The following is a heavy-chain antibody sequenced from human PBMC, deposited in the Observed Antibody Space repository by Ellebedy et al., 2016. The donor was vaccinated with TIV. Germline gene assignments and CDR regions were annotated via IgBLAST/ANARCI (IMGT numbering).Heavy chain of an antibody. CDR3: ARDEPEVGATFFGY. CDR2: ISSSSSTI. Sequence: PGGSLRPSCAAPGFTFNSYSRNWVRQLPGKGLEWVSYISSSSSTIYYEDSVKGLFTISRDNSKNSLYLQMNSMRDEDTAVYYCARDEPEVGATFFGYWGQGTLVTVSS. CDR1: GFTFNSYS. D-gene: IGHD3-3*01. J-gene: IGHJ4*02. V-gene: IGHV3-48*02.